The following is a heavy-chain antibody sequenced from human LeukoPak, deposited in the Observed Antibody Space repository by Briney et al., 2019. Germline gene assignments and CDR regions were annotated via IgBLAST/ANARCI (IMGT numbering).Heavy chain of an antibody. D-gene: IGHD2-2*03. V-gene: IGHV4-39*01. CDR2: ISYGGST. J-gene: IGHJ4*02. CDR1: GGSISSSSYY. Sequence: SETLSDTCTVSGGSISSSSYYWGWIRQPPGKGLEWIGSISYGGSTYYNPSLKSRVTISVDTSKNQFSLKLSSVTAADAAVYYCARLDIHQDEVDCWSQGTLVTVSS. CDR3: ARLDIHQDEVDC.